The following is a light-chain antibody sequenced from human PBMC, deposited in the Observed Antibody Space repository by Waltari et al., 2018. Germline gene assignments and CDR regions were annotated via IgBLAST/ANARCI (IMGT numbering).Light chain of an antibody. CDR1: SSTIGSTN. J-gene: IGLJ3*02. V-gene: IGLV1-47*01. CDR2: RND. CDR3: VAWDDSLSATV. Sequence: QYVLTQPPSASGTPGQRVTISCSGSSSTIGSTNVYWSQHLPGTAPKPLFYRNDQRPSGVPDRFSGSKSGTSASLAISELRSEDEADYYCVAWDDSLSATVFGGGTKLTVL.